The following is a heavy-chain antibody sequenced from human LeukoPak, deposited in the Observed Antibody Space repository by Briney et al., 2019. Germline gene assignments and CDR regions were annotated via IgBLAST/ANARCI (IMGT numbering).Heavy chain of an antibody. CDR3: ARSGYAFGADAFDI. Sequence: PSETLSLTCTVSGDSISSYYWDWIRQPPGKGLEWIGYVYYSGSTQYNPSLQSRVTISVGTSKKQFSLRLSSVTAADTAVYFCARSGYAFGADAFDIWGQGTTVAVS. CDR1: GDSISSYY. V-gene: IGHV4-59*08. D-gene: IGHD3-16*01. J-gene: IGHJ3*02. CDR2: VYYSGST.